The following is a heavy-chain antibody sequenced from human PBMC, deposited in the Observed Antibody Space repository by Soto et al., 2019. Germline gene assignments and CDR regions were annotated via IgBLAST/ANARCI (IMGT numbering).Heavy chain of an antibody. V-gene: IGHV4-34*01. CDR1: GGSFSGYY. D-gene: IGHD3-3*01. CDR2: INHSGST. J-gene: IGHJ3*02. Sequence: WETLSLTCAVYGGSFSGYYWSWICQPPGKGLEWIGEINHSGSTNYNPSLKSRVTISVDTSKNQFSLKLSSVTAADTAVYYCARIYDFWSGSHDAFDIWGQGTMGTVSS. CDR3: ARIYDFWSGSHDAFDI.